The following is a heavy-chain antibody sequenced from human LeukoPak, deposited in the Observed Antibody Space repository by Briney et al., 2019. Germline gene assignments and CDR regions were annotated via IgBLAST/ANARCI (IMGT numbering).Heavy chain of an antibody. V-gene: IGHV3-53*01. Sequence: GGSLRLSCAASGFTVSNNYMSWVRQAPGKGLEWVSVIYSGGSTYYADSVKGRFTISRDNSKNTLYLQMSSLRAEDTAVYYCARGVLSPRAFDYWGQGTLVTVSS. CDR3: ARGVLSPRAFDY. CDR1: GFTVSNNY. D-gene: IGHD2/OR15-2a*01. CDR2: IYSGGST. J-gene: IGHJ4*02.